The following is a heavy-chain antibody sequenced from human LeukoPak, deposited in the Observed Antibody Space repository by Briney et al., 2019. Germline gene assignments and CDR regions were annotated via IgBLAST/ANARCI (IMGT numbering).Heavy chain of an antibody. J-gene: IGHJ4*02. CDR3: TTEALRWELLRYFAY. CDR2: IKSKTDGGTT. D-gene: IGHD1-26*01. V-gene: IGHV3-15*01. Sequence: GGSLRLSCAASGFTFSNAWMSWVRQAPGKGLEWVGRIKSKTDGGTTDYAAPVKGRFSISRDDSKNTLYLQMNSLKTEDTAVYYYTTEALRWELLRYFAYWGQGTLVTVSS. CDR1: GFTFSNAW.